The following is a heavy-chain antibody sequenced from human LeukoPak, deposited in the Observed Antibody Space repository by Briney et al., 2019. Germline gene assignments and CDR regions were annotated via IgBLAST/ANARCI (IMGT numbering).Heavy chain of an antibody. CDR1: GFTFSSYA. CDR2: ISYDGSNK. CDR3: TKDRRGPAAGTWYFDS. D-gene: IGHD6-13*01. J-gene: IGHJ4*02. V-gene: IGHV3-30-3*01. Sequence: PGRSLRLSCAASGFTFSSYAMHWVRQAPGKGLEWVAVISYDGSNKYYADSVKGRFTISRDNSKNTVYLQLNSLRAGDTAIYYCTKDRRGPAAGTWYFDSWGQGTLVTVSS.